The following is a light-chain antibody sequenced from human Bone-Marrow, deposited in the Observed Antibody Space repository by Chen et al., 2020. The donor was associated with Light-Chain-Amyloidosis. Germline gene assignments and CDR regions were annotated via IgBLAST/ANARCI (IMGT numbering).Light chain of an antibody. CDR1: SLRRYY. CDR2: GND. V-gene: IGLV3-19*01. Sequence: SELTQDPAVSVALGQTVRITCQGDSLRRYYASWYQQKPGQAPIVVIHGNDNRPSGIPDRFSGSIPGNTASLTITGGQAEDEADYYCTSRDSSGNQLVFGGGTKLTVL. J-gene: IGLJ3*02. CDR3: TSRDSSGNQLV.